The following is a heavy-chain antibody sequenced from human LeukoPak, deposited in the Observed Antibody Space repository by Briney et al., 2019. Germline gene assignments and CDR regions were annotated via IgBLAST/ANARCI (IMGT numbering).Heavy chain of an antibody. J-gene: IGHJ4*02. D-gene: IGHD3-10*01. CDR2: INTNTGNP. Sequence: ASVKVPCKASGYTFTSYAMNWVRQAPGQGLEWMGWINTNTGNPTYAQGFTGRFVFSLDTSVSTAYLQISSLKAEDTAVYYCAVTMVRGVVWEFDYWGQGTLVTVSS. V-gene: IGHV7-4-1*02. CDR1: GYTFTSYA. CDR3: AVTMVRGVVWEFDY.